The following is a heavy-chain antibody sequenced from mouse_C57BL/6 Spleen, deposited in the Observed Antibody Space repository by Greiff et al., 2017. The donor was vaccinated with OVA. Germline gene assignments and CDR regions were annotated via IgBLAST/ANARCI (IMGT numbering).Heavy chain of an antibody. V-gene: IGHV1-50*01. Sequence: VQLQQSGAELVKPGASVKLSCKASGYTFTSYWMQWVKQRPGQGLEWIGEIDPSDSYTNYNQKFKGNATLTVDTSSSTAYMQLSSLTSEDYAGYYGARRNRNSYWDFDVWGTGTTVTVSS. CDR1: GYTFTSYW. CDR3: ARRNRNSYWDFDV. D-gene: IGHD2-1*01. J-gene: IGHJ1*03. CDR2: IDPSDSYT.